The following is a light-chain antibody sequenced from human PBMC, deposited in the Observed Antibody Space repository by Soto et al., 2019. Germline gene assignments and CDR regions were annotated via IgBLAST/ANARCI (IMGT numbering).Light chain of an antibody. CDR2: GAS. J-gene: IGKJ1*01. CDR1: QSVSSSY. Sequence: EIVLTQSPGTLSLSPWEGATLSCRASQSVSSSYLAWYQQKPGQAPRLLIYGASSRATGIPDRFSGSGSGTDFTLTISRLEPEDFAVYYCQQSGSSSGWTFGQGTKVEIK. V-gene: IGKV3-20*01. CDR3: QQSGSSSGWT.